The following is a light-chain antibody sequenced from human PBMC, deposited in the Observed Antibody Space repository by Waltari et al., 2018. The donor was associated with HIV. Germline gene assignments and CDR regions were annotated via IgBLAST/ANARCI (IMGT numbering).Light chain of an antibody. CDR3: SSFSSGNSLEV. J-gene: IGLJ1*01. CDR2: EVN. Sequence: HSALTQPASVSGSPGQTVTISCPGTSRAVGGFNYVSWYQQHPGKAPKLMIYEVNNRPSRISSRFSGSKSGNTAYLTISGLQAEDEADYYCSSFSSGNSLEVFGTGTKVTFL. V-gene: IGLV2-14*01. CDR1: SRAVGGFNY.